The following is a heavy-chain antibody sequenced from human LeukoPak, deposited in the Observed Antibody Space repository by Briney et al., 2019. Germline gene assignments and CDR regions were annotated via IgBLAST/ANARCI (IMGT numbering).Heavy chain of an antibody. J-gene: IGHJ6*02. CDR2: INTNTGNP. Sequence: GASVKVSCKASGYTFTSYAMNWVRQAPGQGLEWMGWINTNTGNPTYAQGFPGRFVFSLDTSVSTAYLQISSLKAEDTAVYYCAREDIFTGYYPPIDVWGQGTTVTVSS. D-gene: IGHD3-9*01. CDR1: GYTFTSYA. V-gene: IGHV7-4-1*02. CDR3: AREDIFTGYYPPIDV.